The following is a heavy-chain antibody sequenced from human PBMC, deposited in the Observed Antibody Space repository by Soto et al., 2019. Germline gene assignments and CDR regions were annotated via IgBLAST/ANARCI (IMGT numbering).Heavy chain of an antibody. J-gene: IGHJ6*02. Sequence: GGSLRLSCAASGFTFSSYAMHWVRQAPGKGLEWVAVISYDGSNKYYADSVKGRFTISRDNSMNTLYLQMNSLRDEDTAVYYCARDLWRHHQRGYSYGYLYYYYGMDVWGQGTTVTVSS. CDR3: ARDLWRHHQRGYSYGYLYYYYGMDV. CDR2: ISYDGSNK. D-gene: IGHD5-18*01. V-gene: IGHV3-30-3*01. CDR1: GFTFSSYA.